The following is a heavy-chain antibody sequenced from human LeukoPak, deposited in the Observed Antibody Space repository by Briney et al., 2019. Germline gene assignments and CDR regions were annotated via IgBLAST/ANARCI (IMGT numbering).Heavy chain of an antibody. CDR2: IKQDGSEK. V-gene: IGHV3-7*01. D-gene: IGHD2-2*01. CDR3: ARDQFETSPPGDYFDY. CDR1: GSTFSSYW. J-gene: IGHJ4*02. Sequence: PGGSLRLSCAASGSTFSSYWMSWVRQAPGKGLEWVANIKQDGSEKYYVDSVKGRFTISRDNAKNSLYLQMNSLRAEDTAVYYCARDQFETSPPGDYFDYWGQGTLVTVSS.